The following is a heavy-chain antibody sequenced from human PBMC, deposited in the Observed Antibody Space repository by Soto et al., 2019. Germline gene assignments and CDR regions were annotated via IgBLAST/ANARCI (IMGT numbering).Heavy chain of an antibody. D-gene: IGHD4-4*01. CDR2: INGDGGST. CDR3: AKVVQMATVRGYFDY. CDR1: GFIFRGYG. Sequence: GGSLRLSCAASGFIFRGYGMSWVRQAPGKGLEWVAAINGDGGSTYYADSVKGRFTISRDNSKNTLDLQMNSLRDEDTAVYYCAKVVQMATVRGYFDYWGHGTLVTVSS. J-gene: IGHJ4*01. V-gene: IGHV3-23*01.